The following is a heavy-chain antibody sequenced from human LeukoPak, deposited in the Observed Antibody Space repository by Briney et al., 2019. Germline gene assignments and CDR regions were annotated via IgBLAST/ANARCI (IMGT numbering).Heavy chain of an antibody. V-gene: IGHV1-2*02. Sequence: ASVKLSCKASGYTFTGYYMHWVRQAPGQGVEWMGWINANSGGTDYAQKFQDRVTMTRDTSISTAYMELSRLTSEDTAVYYCARDGNGGNALDFWGQGTLVTVSS. CDR3: ARDGNGGNALDF. J-gene: IGHJ4*02. CDR2: INANSGGT. CDR1: GYTFTGYY. D-gene: IGHD4-23*01.